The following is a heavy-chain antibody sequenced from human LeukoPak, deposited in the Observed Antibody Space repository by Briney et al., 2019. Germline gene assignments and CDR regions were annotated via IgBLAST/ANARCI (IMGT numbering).Heavy chain of an antibody. D-gene: IGHD2-2*02. V-gene: IGHV3-23*01. Sequence: PGGSLRLSCAASGFTFSSYAMSWVRQAPGKGLEWVSAISGSGGSTYYADSVKGRFTISRDNSKNTLYLQMNSLRAEDTAVYYCARDGIVVVPAAIESSYYYYYGMDVWGQGTTVTVSS. CDR2: ISGSGGST. CDR1: GFTFSSYA. J-gene: IGHJ6*02. CDR3: ARDGIVVVPAAIESSYYYYYGMDV.